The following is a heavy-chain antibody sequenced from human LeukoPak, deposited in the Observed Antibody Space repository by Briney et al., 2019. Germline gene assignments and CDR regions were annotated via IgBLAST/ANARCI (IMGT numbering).Heavy chain of an antibody. CDR1: GGSISGYH. CDR3: ARSRYRSWYDFDY. CDR2: IYYSGST. V-gene: IGHV4-59*12. J-gene: IGHJ4*02. Sequence: NPSQTLSLTCTVSGGSISGYHWSWIRQPPGKGLEWIGYIYYSGSTNYNSSLKSRVTISLDTSKNQFSLKLSSVTAADTAVYYCARSRYRSWYDFDYWGQGTLVTVSS. D-gene: IGHD6-13*01.